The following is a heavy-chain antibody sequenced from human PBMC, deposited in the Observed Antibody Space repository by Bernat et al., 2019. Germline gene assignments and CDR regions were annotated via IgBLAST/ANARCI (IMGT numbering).Heavy chain of an antibody. CDR1: GFTFSGSA. V-gene: IGHV3-73*01. CDR3: IASSSWYYY. D-gene: IGHD6-13*01. CDR2: IRSKANSYAT. J-gene: IGHJ4*02. Sequence: EVQLVESGGGLVQPGGSLKLSCAASGFTFSGSAMHWVRRASGKGLEWVGRIRSKANSYATAYAASVKGRFTISRDDSKNTAYLQMNSLKTEDTAVYYCIASSSWYYYWGQGTLVTVSS.